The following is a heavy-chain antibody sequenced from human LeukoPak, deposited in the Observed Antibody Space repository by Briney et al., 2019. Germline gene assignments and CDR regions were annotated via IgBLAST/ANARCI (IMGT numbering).Heavy chain of an antibody. J-gene: IGHJ4*02. CDR1: GDMFTTYW. CDR2: IYPGDSNV. Sequence: GESLKISCKSSGDMFTTYWIGWVRQTPGKGLEWMGIIYPGDSNVKYRPSFQGQVTISADESINTVYLHWSSLKASDSAMYYCARENWGSGDYWGQGTLVTVSS. V-gene: IGHV5-51*01. D-gene: IGHD7-27*01. CDR3: ARENWGSGDY.